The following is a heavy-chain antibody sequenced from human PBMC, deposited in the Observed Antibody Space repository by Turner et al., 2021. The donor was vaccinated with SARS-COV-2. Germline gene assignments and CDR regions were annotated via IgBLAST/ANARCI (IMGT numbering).Heavy chain of an antibody. CDR2: IISSNSYI. V-gene: IGHV3-21*02. D-gene: IGHD3-22*01. Sequence: EVQLVESGGGLVKAGGSLRLSCAASGFTFSSYSMNWVRQAPGKGLEWVASIISSNSYIYYADSVMDRFTISRDYAKNSLFLQMISLRAEDTAVYYCSRWHYFDSSSYDTQAIDIWGQGTMVTVSS. CDR3: SRWHYFDSSSYDTQAIDI. CDR1: GFTFSSYS. J-gene: IGHJ3*02.